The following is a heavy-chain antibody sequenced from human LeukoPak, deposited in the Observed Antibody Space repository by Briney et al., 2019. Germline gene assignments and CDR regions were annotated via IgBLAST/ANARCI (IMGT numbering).Heavy chain of an antibody. CDR2: IFYSGST. CDR1: GGSISYYY. V-gene: IGHV4-59*08. J-gene: IGHJ6*02. Sequence: SETLSLTCTVSGGSISYYYWSWIRQPPGKGLEWIGYIFYSGSTSYDPSLTSRVTISIDTSKNQVSLKLTSVTAADTAVYYCARSGFCSSASCSAYNYYGLDVWGQGTTVTVSS. D-gene: IGHD2-2*01. CDR3: ARSGFCSSASCSAYNYYGLDV.